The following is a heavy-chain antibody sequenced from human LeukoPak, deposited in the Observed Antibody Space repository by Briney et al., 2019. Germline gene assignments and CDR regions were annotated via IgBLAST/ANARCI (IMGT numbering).Heavy chain of an antibody. D-gene: IGHD3-22*01. CDR3: ARDRGGYDSSGYYWVH. J-gene: IGHJ4*02. CDR1: GGFISSGSYY. CDR2: IYTSGST. Sequence: SQTLSLACTVSGGFISSGSYYWSWIRQPAGKGLGWIGRIYTSGSTNYNPSLKSRVTISVDTSKNQFSLKLSSVTAADTAVYYCARDRGGYDSSGYYWVHWGQGTLVTVSS. V-gene: IGHV4-61*02.